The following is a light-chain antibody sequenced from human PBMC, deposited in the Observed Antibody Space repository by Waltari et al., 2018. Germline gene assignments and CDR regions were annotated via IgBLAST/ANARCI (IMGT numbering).Light chain of an antibody. J-gene: IGKJ1*01. Sequence: DIQITQSPSSLSASVGDTVTITCRASQDVSSYLNWFQQKPGKAPKLLIYAASSLESGVPSRFSGSGSGTEFTLIISSLQPEDFAAYYCLQHNSYPWTFGQGTKVEIK. V-gene: IGKV1-17*01. CDR2: AAS. CDR1: QDVSSY. CDR3: LQHNSYPWT.